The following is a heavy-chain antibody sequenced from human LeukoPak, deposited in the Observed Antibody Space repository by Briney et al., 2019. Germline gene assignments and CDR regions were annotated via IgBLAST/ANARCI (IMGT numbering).Heavy chain of an antibody. V-gene: IGHV3-23*01. CDR1: GFTFINYA. CDR3: TKDRPGSFDY. J-gene: IGHJ4*02. D-gene: IGHD1-26*01. Sequence: GDSLRLSCAASGFTFINYARCWVRQAPGKGPEWVSFISGNGDSTYYADSVKGRFTVSRDNSKNTLYLQMNSLRGEDTAIYYCTKDRPGSFDYWGQGTLVTVSS. CDR2: ISGNGDST.